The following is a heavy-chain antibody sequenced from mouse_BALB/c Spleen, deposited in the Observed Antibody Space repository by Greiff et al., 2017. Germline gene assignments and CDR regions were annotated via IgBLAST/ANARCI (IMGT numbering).Heavy chain of an antibody. CDR2: INPYNDGT. Sequence: VQLQQSGPELVKPGASVKMSCKASGYTFTSYVMHWVKQKPGQGLEWIGYINPYNDGTKYNEKFKGKATLTSDKSSSTAYMELSSLTSEDSAVYYCARRRDGYLYYYAMDYWGQGTSVTVSS. J-gene: IGHJ4*01. D-gene: IGHD2-3*01. CDR1: GYTFTSYV. CDR3: ARRRDGYLYYYAMDY. V-gene: IGHV1-14*01.